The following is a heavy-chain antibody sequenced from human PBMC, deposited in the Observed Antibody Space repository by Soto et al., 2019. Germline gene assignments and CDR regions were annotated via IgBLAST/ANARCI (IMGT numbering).Heavy chain of an antibody. CDR2: IGTAGDT. CDR3: ARDLKSPYDYVWGSYRKLKYYYYGMDV. Sequence: GGSLILSCAASGFTFSSYDMHWVRQATGKGLEWVSAIGTAGDTYYPGSVKGRFTISRENAKNSLYLQMNSLRAEDTAVYYCARDLKSPYDYVWGSYRKLKYYYYGMDVWGQGTTVTVPS. J-gene: IGHJ6*02. D-gene: IGHD3-16*02. V-gene: IGHV3-13*01. CDR1: GFTFSSYD.